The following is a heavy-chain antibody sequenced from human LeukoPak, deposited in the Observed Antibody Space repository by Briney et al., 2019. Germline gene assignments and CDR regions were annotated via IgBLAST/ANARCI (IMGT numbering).Heavy chain of an antibody. Sequence: SETLSLTCAVYGGSFSGYYWSWIRQPPGKGLEWIGEINHSGSTNYNPSLKSRVTISVDTSKNQFSRKLSSVTAADTAVYYCARGKAGDYWGQGTLVTVSS. V-gene: IGHV4-34*01. J-gene: IGHJ4*02. CDR3: ARGKAGDY. CDR1: GGSFSGYY. CDR2: INHSGST.